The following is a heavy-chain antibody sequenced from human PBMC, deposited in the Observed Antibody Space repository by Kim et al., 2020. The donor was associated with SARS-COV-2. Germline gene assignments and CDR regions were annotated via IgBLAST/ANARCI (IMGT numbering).Heavy chain of an antibody. J-gene: IGHJ5*02. CDR3: ARGLDWNYSSLGWFDP. CDR2: INHSGST. CDR1: GGSFSGYY. V-gene: IGHV4-34*01. Sequence: SETLSLTCAVYGGSFSGYYWSWIRQPPGKGLEWIGEINHSGSTNYNPSLKSRVTISVDTSKNQFSLKLSSVTAADTAVYYCARGLDWNYSSLGWFDPWG. D-gene: IGHD1-7*01.